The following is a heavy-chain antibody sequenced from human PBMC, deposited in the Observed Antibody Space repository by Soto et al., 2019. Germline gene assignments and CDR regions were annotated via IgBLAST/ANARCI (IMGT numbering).Heavy chain of an antibody. V-gene: IGHV4-59*12. CDR2: IYYSGST. Sequence: SETLSLTCTVSGGSISSYYWSWIRQPPGKGLEWIGYIYYSGSTNYNPSLKSRVTISEDTSKNQFSLKLSSVTAADTAVYYCAGSGSYPIGRAFDIWGQGTMVTVSS. J-gene: IGHJ3*02. D-gene: IGHD1-26*01. CDR1: GGSISSYY. CDR3: AGSGSYPIGRAFDI.